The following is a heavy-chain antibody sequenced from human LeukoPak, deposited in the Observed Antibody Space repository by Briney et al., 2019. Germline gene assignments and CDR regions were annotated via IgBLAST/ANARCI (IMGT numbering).Heavy chain of an antibody. CDR3: APGRPVNYNYDSSGYYYDY. D-gene: IGHD3-22*01. CDR1: GYTFASYD. V-gene: IGHV1-18*01. J-gene: IGHJ4*02. Sequence: ASVKVSCKASGYTFASYDISWVRQAPGQGLEWMGWISAYNGYTNYAQNLQGRVTMTRDTSTSTVYMELSSLRSEDTAVYYCAPGRPVNYNYDSSGYYYDYWGQGTLVTVSS. CDR2: ISAYNGYT.